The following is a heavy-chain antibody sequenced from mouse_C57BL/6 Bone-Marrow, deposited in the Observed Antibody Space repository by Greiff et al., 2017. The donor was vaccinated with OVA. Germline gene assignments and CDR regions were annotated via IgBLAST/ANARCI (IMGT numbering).Heavy chain of an antibody. CDR1: GFTFSDYG. CDR2: ISNLAYSI. D-gene: IGHD2-3*01. V-gene: IGHV5-15*01. CDR3: ARALYDGYYGIFAY. J-gene: IGHJ3*01. Sequence: EVQGVESGGGLVQPGGSLKLSCAASGFTFSDYGMAWVRQAPRKGPEWVAFISNLAYSIYYADTVTGRFTISRENAKNTLYLEMSSLRSEDTAMYYCARALYDGYYGIFAYWGQGTLVTVSA.